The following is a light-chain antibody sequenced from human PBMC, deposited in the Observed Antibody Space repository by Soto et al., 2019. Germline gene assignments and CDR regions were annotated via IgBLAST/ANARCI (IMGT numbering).Light chain of an antibody. CDR1: QSLLYSSNNKNY. J-gene: IGKJ2*01. Sequence: DIVMTQSPDSLAVSLGERATINCKSSQSLLYSSNNKNYLAWYQKKPGQPPKLLIYWASTRESGVPDRFSGGGLGTEFTLTISSRQAEDVAVDDCQQYYITPPHTFGQGTNLEIK. CDR3: QQYYITPPHT. V-gene: IGKV4-1*01. CDR2: WAS.